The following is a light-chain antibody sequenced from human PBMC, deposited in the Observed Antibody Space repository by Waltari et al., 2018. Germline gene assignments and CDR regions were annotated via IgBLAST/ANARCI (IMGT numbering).Light chain of an antibody. Sequence: QSALTQPPSASGSPGQSVTISCTGTSSDVGGYKFVSWYQQHPGRAPKLLIYEVNQRPSGVPVRFSGSKSGNTASLTVSGLQAEDEADYYGSSYAGSNNLVFGTGTKVTVL. V-gene: IGLV2-8*01. CDR3: SSYAGSNNLV. CDR1: SSDVGGYKF. J-gene: IGLJ1*01. CDR2: EVN.